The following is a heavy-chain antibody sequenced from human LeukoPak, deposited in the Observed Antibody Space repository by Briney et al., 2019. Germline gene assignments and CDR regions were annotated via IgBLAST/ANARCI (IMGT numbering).Heavy chain of an antibody. Sequence: TGGSLRLSCAASGFTFSNYAMSWVRQAPGKGLEWLPVISGSGTNTYYADSVKGRFTISRDNSKNTLYLQMNSLRAEDTAVYYCARRPSVVTPYYYYYYMDVWGKGTTVTVSS. CDR1: GFTFSNYA. J-gene: IGHJ6*03. CDR2: ISGSGTNT. CDR3: ARRPSVVTPYYYYYYMDV. D-gene: IGHD4-23*01. V-gene: IGHV3-23*01.